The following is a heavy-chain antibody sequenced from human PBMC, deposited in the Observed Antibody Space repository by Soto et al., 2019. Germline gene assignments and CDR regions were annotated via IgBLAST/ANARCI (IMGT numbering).Heavy chain of an antibody. D-gene: IGHD1-26*01. J-gene: IGHJ4*02. CDR1: GFTFSSYE. V-gene: IGHV3-48*03. CDR3: ARAKWELLRFPGFDY. Sequence: EVQLVESGGGLVQPGGSLRLSCTASGFTFSSYEMNWVRQAPGKGLEWVSYISSSGSPIYYADSVKGRFTISRDNAKNSLYLQMNSLRAEDTAVYYCARAKWELLRFPGFDYWGQGTPVTVSS. CDR2: ISSSGSPI.